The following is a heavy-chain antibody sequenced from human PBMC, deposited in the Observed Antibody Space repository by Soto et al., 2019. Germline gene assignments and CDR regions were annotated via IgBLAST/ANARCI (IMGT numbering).Heavy chain of an antibody. Sequence: GGPLRLSCAASGFTFSTSAIHWVRQAPGKGLEWVAVISYDGSNKYYADSVKGRFTISRDNSKNTLYLQMNSLRAEDTAVYYCARPPSSSYLYGMDVWGQGTTVTVSS. CDR3: ARPPSSSYLYGMDV. D-gene: IGHD6-6*01. CDR2: ISYDGSNK. J-gene: IGHJ6*02. CDR1: GFTFSTSA. V-gene: IGHV3-30-3*01.